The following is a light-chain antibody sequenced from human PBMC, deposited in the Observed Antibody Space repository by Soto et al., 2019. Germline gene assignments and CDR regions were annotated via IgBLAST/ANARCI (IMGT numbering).Light chain of an antibody. CDR1: QSVTSTY. J-gene: IGKJ1*01. CDR2: GAS. Sequence: EIVLTQSPGTLSLSPGERATLSCRASQSVTSTYLAWYQQKPGQAPRLLIYGASSRAIGIPDRFSGSVSGSDFILTINRLEPEDFAVYYCQQYGSSHTFGQGTKVDI. V-gene: IGKV3-20*01. CDR3: QQYGSSHT.